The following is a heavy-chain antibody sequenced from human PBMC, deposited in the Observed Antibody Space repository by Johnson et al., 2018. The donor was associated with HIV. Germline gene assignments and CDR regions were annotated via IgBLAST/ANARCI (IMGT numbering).Heavy chain of an antibody. D-gene: IGHD4-17*01. CDR3: ARGVPDYVDAFDI. J-gene: IGHJ3*02. CDR1: GFSVTTDY. Sequence: VQLVESGGGLIQPGGSLRLSCAASGFSVTTDYMNWVRQAPGKGLEWVSSVATAADTYNTGSVKGRFTMSSESASNSLYLQMNSLRAEDTALYYCARGVPDYVDAFDIWGQGTMVTVSS. V-gene: IGHV3-13*01. CDR2: VATAADT.